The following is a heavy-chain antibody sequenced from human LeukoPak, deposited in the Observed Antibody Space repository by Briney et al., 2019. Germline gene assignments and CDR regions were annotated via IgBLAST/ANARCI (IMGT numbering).Heavy chain of an antibody. CDR3: AREVRQQLGDGMDV. D-gene: IGHD6-13*01. Sequence: PGGSLRLSCAASGFTFSSYGMHWVRQAPGKGLEWVAVIWYDGSNKYYADSVKGRFTISRDNSKNTLYLQMNSLRAEDTAVYYCAREVRQQLGDGMDVWGQGTTVTVSS. V-gene: IGHV3-33*01. J-gene: IGHJ6*02. CDR1: GFTFSSYG. CDR2: IWYDGSNK.